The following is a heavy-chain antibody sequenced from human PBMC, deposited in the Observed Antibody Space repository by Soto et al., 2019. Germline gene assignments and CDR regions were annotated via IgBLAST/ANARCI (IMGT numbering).Heavy chain of an antibody. CDR3: AKDGLIVVVPAAIYPFADY. Sequence: SLRLSCAASGFTFNNYGMHWVRQAPGKGLEWVALMSNDGSDKYYADSVKGRFTISRDNPKNTLYLQMNSLRAEDTAVYYCAKDGLIVVVPAAIYPFADYWGQGTLVTVSS. CDR1: GFTFNNYG. CDR2: MSNDGSDK. J-gene: IGHJ4*02. V-gene: IGHV3-30*18. D-gene: IGHD2-2*01.